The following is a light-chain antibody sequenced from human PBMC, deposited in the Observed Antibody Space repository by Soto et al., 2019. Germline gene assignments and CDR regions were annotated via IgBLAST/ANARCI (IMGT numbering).Light chain of an antibody. J-gene: IGKJ1*01. CDR1: QSVSSN. Sequence: EIVLTQSPGTLSLSPGERATLSCRASQSVSSNSAWYQQKPGQAPRLLIYGASNRATGIPDRFSGSGSGTDFPLTISRLEPEDFAVYYCQQYGSSGTFGQGTKVDIK. CDR2: GAS. V-gene: IGKV3-20*01. CDR3: QQYGSSGT.